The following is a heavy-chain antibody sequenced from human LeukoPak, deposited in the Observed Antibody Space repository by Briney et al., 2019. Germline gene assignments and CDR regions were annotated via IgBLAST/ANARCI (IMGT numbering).Heavy chain of an antibody. D-gene: IGHD6-19*01. J-gene: IGHJ6*03. CDR1: GFTFSSHG. V-gene: IGHV3-21*01. CDR3: ARASGWYERGPDYYYYYMDV. Sequence: GGSLRLSCAASGFTFSSHGMNWVRQAPGKGLGGSSSITGSISYIFYADSVKGRFTISRDNAKNSLYLQMNSLRAEDTAVYYCARASGWYERGPDYYYYYMDVWGKGTTVTVSS. CDR2: ITGSISYI.